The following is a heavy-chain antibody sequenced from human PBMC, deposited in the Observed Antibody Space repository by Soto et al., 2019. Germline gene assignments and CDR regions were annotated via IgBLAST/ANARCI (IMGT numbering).Heavy chain of an antibody. V-gene: IGHV1-18*01. CDR2: ISAYNGKR. CDR1: GYPYTSYG. D-gene: IGHD5-12*01. J-gene: IGHJ3*02. Sequence: QGQLLQSGDEVKTPGASVRVSCRASGYPYTSYGISWVRQAPGQGLECVAGISAYNGKRDTAQKFQGRVTMTLDTSTDTAHMELGDLTSADTAVYYCARGRIVASIHDAFEIWGQGTKVTVSS. CDR3: ARGRIVASIHDAFEI.